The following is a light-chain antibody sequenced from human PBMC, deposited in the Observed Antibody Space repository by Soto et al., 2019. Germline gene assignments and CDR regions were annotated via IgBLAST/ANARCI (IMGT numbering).Light chain of an antibody. CDR2: ENN. Sequence: QSVLTQPPSVSAAPGQKVTISCSGSSSNIGNNYVSWYQQLPGTAPKLLIYENNKRPSGIPDRFSGSKSGTSATLGITGLQTGDEADYYCGTWDSSLSAGRVFGPGTRSPS. V-gene: IGLV1-51*02. J-gene: IGLJ1*01. CDR1: SSNIGNNY. CDR3: GTWDSSLSAGRV.